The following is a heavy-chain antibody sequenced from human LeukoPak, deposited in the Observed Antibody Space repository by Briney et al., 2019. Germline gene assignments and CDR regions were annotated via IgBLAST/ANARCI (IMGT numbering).Heavy chain of an antibody. D-gene: IGHD2-2*02. CDR1: GYTFTGYY. V-gene: IGHV1-2*02. CDR2: INLNSGGT. Sequence: ASVNVSCKSSGYTFTGYYMHWVGQAPGQGREGMGWINLNSGGTNYAQKFQGRVDMARDTSISTAYMELSRLRSDATAVYYCARGAFDLVVPAALQQNWFAPWGQGTLVTVYS. CDR3: ARGAFDLVVPAALQQNWFAP. J-gene: IGHJ5*02.